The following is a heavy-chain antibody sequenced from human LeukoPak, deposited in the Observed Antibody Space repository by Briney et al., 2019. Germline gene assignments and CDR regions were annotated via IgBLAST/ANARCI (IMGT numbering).Heavy chain of an antibody. CDR2: INHSGST. V-gene: IGHV4-34*01. Sequence: PSETLSLTCTVSGGSISSYYWSWIRQPPGKGLEWIGEINHSGSTNYNPSLKSRVTISVDTSKNQFSLKLSSVTAADTAVYYCARETYSSSSVVQHWGQGTLVTVSS. CDR1: GGSISSYY. CDR3: ARETYSSSSVVQH. D-gene: IGHD6-6*01. J-gene: IGHJ1*01.